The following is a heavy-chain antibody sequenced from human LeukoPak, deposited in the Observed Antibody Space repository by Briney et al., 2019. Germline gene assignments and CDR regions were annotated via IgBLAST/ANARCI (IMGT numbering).Heavy chain of an antibody. J-gene: IGHJ4*02. CDR1: GYTFTSYG. D-gene: IGHD3-10*01. CDR3: ARNPLGGSGGFFSDY. CDR2: ISAYNGNT. V-gene: IGHV1-18*01. Sequence: ASVKVSCKASGYTFTSYGISWVRQAPGQGLEWMGWISAYNGNTNYAQKFQGRVTMTRNTSISTAYMELSSLRSEDTAVYYCARNPLGGSGGFFSDYWGQGTLVTVSS.